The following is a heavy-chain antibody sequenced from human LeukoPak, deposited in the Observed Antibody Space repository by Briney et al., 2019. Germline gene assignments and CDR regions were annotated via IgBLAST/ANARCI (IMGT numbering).Heavy chain of an antibody. Sequence: GGSLRLSCAASGFTFSSYSMNWVRQAPGKGLEWVSSISSSSSHIYYADSVKGRFTISRDNAKNSLYLQMNSLRAEDTAVYYCARAELLWFGELWERAFDIWGQGTMVTVSS. J-gene: IGHJ3*02. V-gene: IGHV3-21*01. CDR2: ISSSSSHI. D-gene: IGHD3-10*01. CDR1: GFTFSSYS. CDR3: ARAELLWFGELWERAFDI.